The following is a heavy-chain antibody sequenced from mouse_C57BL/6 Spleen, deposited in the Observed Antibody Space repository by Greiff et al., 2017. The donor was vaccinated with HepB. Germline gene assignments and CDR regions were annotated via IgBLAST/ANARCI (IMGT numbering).Heavy chain of an antibody. Sequence: QVQLQQPGTELVKPGASVKLSCKASGYTFTSYWMHWVKQRPGQGLEWIGNINPSNGGTNYNEKFKSKATLTVDKSSSTAYMQLSSLTSGDSAVYYCAREGTTVVADWYFDVWGTGTTVTVSS. V-gene: IGHV1-53*01. CDR2: INPSNGGT. D-gene: IGHD1-1*01. CDR1: GYTFTSYW. J-gene: IGHJ1*03. CDR3: AREGTTVVADWYFDV.